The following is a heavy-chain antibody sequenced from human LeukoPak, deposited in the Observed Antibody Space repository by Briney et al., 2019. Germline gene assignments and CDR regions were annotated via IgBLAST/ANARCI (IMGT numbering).Heavy chain of an antibody. D-gene: IGHD3-9*01. V-gene: IGHV4-39*01. CDR2: IYWSGNT. CDR1: GVSISSSNSY. Sequence: SETLSLTCTVSGVSISSSNSYWGWVRQPPGKGLEWIGSIYWSGNTYYNASLKSQFSICIDTSKNQFSLKLSSVTAADTAVYYCARGPKVLRYFDWLKVRYYFDYWGQGTLVTVSS. J-gene: IGHJ4*02. CDR3: ARGPKVLRYFDWLKVRYYFDY.